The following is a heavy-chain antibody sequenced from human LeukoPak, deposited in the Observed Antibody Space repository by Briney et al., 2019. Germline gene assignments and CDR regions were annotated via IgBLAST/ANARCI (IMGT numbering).Heavy chain of an antibody. CDR2: IFFNGST. D-gene: IGHD3-3*01. J-gene: IGHJ5*02. Sequence: SETLSLTCTVSGGSISSSSYYWGWIRQPPGKGLDWFGSIFFNGSTYYNPSLTSRVPISVDTSKNQFSLNLSSVTAAETAVYYCARRFLTIDNWFDPWGQGTLVTVSS. CDR1: GGSISSSSYY. V-gene: IGHV4-39*01. CDR3: ARRFLTIDNWFDP.